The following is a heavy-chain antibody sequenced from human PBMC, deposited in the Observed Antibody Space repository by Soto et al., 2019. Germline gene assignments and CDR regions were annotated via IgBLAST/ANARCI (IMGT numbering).Heavy chain of an antibody. D-gene: IGHD1-26*01. J-gene: IGHJ3*01. CDR1: VFTFSDTL. V-gene: IGHV1-3*01. CDR2: SNPANGNT. CDR3: ARDIVSVGPRAYDEFDV. Sequence: QVQLVQSGAELKKTGASVNISCQAPVFTFSDTLIKWVRQGPGQRLEWMGWSNPANGNTRYAEPFQGRVTISSVSSTSTAYVALSDLTSEDTAVYYCARDIVSVGPRAYDEFDVCSQGTMIPVSS.